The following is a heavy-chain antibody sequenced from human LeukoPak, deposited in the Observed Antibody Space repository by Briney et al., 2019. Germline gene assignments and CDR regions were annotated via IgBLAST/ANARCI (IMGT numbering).Heavy chain of an antibody. CDR2: IYYSGST. Sequence: SETLSLACTVSGGSISSYYWSWIRQPPGKGLEWIGYIYYSGSTNYNPSLKSRVTISVDTSKNQFSLKLSSVTAADTAVYYCARDSGHLDYWGQGTLVTVSS. V-gene: IGHV4-59*01. J-gene: IGHJ4*02. D-gene: IGHD3-10*01. CDR3: ARDSGHLDY. CDR1: GGSISSYY.